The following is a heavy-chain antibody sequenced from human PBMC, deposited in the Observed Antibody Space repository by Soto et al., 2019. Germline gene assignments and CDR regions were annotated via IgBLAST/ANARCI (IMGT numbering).Heavy chain of an antibody. Sequence: PGGSLRLSCAASGFTFSSYAMSWARQAPGKGLEWVSAISGSGGSTYYADSVKGRFTISRDNSKNTLYLQMNSLRAEDTAVYYCAKARSSGWYAVDAFDIWGQGTMVTVSS. J-gene: IGHJ3*02. V-gene: IGHV3-23*01. CDR2: ISGSGGST. D-gene: IGHD6-19*01. CDR3: AKARSSGWYAVDAFDI. CDR1: GFTFSSYA.